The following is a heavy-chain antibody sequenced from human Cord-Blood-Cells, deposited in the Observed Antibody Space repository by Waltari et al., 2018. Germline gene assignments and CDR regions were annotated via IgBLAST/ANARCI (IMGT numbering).Heavy chain of an antibody. V-gene: IGHV4-39*01. D-gene: IGHD1-1*01. CDR2: IYYSGST. CDR1: GGSIRSSSYY. Sequence: QLQLQESGPGLVKPSETLSLTRTVPGGSIRSSSYYWGWIRQPPGKGLEWIGSIYYSGSTYYNPSLKSRVTISVDTSKNQFSLKLSSVTAADTAVYYCARHAERGNWFDPWGQGTLVTVSS. CDR3: ARHAERGNWFDP. J-gene: IGHJ5*02.